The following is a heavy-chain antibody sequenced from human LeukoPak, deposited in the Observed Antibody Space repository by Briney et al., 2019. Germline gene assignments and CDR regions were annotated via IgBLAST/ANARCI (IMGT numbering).Heavy chain of an antibody. CDR3: ARHVKEGQRRRRFDP. V-gene: IGHV4-59*01. D-gene: IGHD6-25*01. J-gene: IGHJ5*02. CDR1: GGSISSYY. Sequence: SETLSLTCTVSGGSISSYYWSWIRQPPGKGLEWIGYIFYSGSTNYNPSLKSRVTISVDTSKNQFSLKMSSVTAADTAVYYCARHVKEGQRRRRFDPWGQGTLVTVSS. CDR2: IFYSGST.